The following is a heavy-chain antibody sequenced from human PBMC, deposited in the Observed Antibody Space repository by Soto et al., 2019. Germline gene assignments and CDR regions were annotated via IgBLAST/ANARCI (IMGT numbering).Heavy chain of an antibody. CDR3: AKDYYGSGSPSYYYGMDV. CDR2: ISGSGGST. D-gene: IGHD3-10*01. V-gene: IGHV3-23*01. CDR1: GFTFSSYA. J-gene: IGHJ6*02. Sequence: GGSLRLSCAASGFTFSSYAMSWVRQAPGKGLEWVSAISGSGGSTYYADSVKGRFTISRDNSKNTLYLQMNSLRAEDTAVYYCAKDYYGSGSPSYYYGMDVWGQGTTVTVSS.